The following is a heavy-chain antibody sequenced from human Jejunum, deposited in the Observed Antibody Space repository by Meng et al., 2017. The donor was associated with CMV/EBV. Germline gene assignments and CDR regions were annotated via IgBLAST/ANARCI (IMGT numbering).Heavy chain of an antibody. D-gene: IGHD2/OR15-2a*01. CDR2: IIPMLAIA. Sequence: ASGGTLSSYTIRWVRQAPGQGLEWMGRIIPMLAIANYAQKFQDRVTITADKSTGTAYMELSSLRSEDTAVYYCARDTNIHYGMDVWGQGTTVTVSS. J-gene: IGHJ6*02. V-gene: IGHV1-69*04. CDR3: ARDTNIHYGMDV. CDR1: GGTLSSYT.